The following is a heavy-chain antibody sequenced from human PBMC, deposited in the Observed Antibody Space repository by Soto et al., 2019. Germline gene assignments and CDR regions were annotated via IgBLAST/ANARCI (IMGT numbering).Heavy chain of an antibody. CDR2: IYHSVST. CDR1: GGSISSSNW. CDR3: AGMNGGDYSRGYY. J-gene: IGHJ4*02. D-gene: IGHD4-17*01. V-gene: IGHV4-4*02. Sequence: QVQLQESGPGLVKPSGTLSLTCAVSGGSISSSNWWSWVRQPPGKGLEWIGEIYHSVSTNYTPSLKSRVTIAVHKSKNHFALKLSSVTAADTAVYYCAGMNGGDYSRGYYWGQGTLVPVSS.